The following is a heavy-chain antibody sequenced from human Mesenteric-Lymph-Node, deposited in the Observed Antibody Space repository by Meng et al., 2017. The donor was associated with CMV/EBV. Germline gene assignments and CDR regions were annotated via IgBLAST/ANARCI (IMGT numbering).Heavy chain of an antibody. CDR2: IRYDGSNK. Sequence: GESLKISCAASGFTFSSYGMHWVRQAPGKGLEWVAFIRYDGSNKYYADSVQGRFTISRDDAKNSLFLQMNSLRAEDTAVYYCVRVPLTPTAIEGAFDYWGQGTLVTVSS. CDR1: GFTFSSYG. J-gene: IGHJ4*02. CDR3: VRVPLTPTAIEGAFDY. V-gene: IGHV3-30*02. D-gene: IGHD2-2*01.